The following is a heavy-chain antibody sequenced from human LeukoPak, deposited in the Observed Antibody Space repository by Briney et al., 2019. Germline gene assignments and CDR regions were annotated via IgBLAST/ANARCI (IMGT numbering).Heavy chain of an antibody. Sequence: SETLSLTCAVYGGSFSGYYWSWIRQPPGKGLEWIGEINHSGSTNYNPSLKSRITISVDTSKNQFSLKLSSVTAADTAVYYCARIALAQPFDYWGQGTLVTVSS. J-gene: IGHJ4*02. CDR3: ARIALAQPFDY. D-gene: IGHD6-19*01. CDR1: GGSFSGYY. V-gene: IGHV4-34*01. CDR2: INHSGST.